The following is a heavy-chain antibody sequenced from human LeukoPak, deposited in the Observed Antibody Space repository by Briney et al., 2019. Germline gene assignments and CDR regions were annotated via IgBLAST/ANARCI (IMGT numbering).Heavy chain of an antibody. CDR2: ISASGGST. CDR1: GFTVSSNY. D-gene: IGHD6-13*01. Sequence: PGGSLRLSCAASGFTVSSNYMSWVRQAPGKGLEWVSAISASGGSTYYADSVKGRFTTSRDNAKNTLYLQMNSLRAEDTAVYYCAGGGSTWLEYWGQGSLVTVSS. J-gene: IGHJ4*02. CDR3: AGGGSTWLEY. V-gene: IGHV3-66*01.